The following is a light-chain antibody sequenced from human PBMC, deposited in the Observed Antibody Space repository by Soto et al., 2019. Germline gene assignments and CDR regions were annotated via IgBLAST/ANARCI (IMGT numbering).Light chain of an antibody. CDR2: LTS. J-gene: IGKJ4*01. Sequence: EIVLTQSPATLSSFPGGRVTLSCRASQAVNTRLAWYQHKPGQAPRLLIYLTSNRAAGIPARFSGSGSGTDFTLTISRLEPEDFAVYYCQQYGSSPLFGGGTKVDIK. CDR3: QQYGSSPL. V-gene: IGKV3-20*01. CDR1: QAVNTR.